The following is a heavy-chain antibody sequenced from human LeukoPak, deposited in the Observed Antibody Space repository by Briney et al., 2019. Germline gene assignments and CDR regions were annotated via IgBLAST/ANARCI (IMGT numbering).Heavy chain of an antibody. Sequence: SETLSLTCTVSGGSISSFYWSWIRQPPRKGLEWIGYIYYSGSTNYNPSLKSRVTISVDRSKNQFSLKLSSVTAADTAVYYCAGHRGNDFFVNWGQGTLVSVFS. V-gene: IGHV4-59*08. D-gene: IGHD3-3*01. CDR2: IYYSGST. CDR1: GGSISSFY. J-gene: IGHJ4*02. CDR3: AGHRGNDFFVN.